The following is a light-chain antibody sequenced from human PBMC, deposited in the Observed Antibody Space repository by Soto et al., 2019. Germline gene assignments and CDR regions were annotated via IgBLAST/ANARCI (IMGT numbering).Light chain of an antibody. CDR3: QQTHAVPLT. J-gene: IGKJ5*01. CDR1: QTIGNY. Sequence: DVQMTQSPSSLSASVGDRVTIACRASQTIGNYLNWYQQKPGEAPKVLIFAASSLRSGVPSRFSGSGYGTDCTLTINNLHPEDSATYYWQQTHAVPLTFGQETRLEIK. CDR2: AAS. V-gene: IGKV1-39*01.